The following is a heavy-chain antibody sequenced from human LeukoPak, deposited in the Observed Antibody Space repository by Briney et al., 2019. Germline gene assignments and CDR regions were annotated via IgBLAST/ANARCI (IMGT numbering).Heavy chain of an antibody. J-gene: IGHJ4*02. CDR3: AKLSDDFWSGYYLRPFPEPYYLDY. V-gene: IGHV3-23*01. D-gene: IGHD3-3*01. Sequence: PGGSLRLSCAASGFTFSSYAMSWVRQAPGKGLEWVSAISGSGGSTYYADSVKGRFTISRDNSKNTLYLQMNSLRAEDTAVYYCAKLSDDFWSGYYLRPFPEPYYLDYWGQGTLVTVSS. CDR2: ISGSGGST. CDR1: GFTFSSYA.